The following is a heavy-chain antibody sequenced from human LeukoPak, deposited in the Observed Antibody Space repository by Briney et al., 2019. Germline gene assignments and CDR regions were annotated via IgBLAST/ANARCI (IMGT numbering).Heavy chain of an antibody. CDR3: ARQGATMVRGVLIPYYYYYYMDV. CDR1: GGSFSGYY. J-gene: IGHJ6*03. D-gene: IGHD3-10*01. Sequence: SETLSLTCAVYGGSFSGYYWSWIRQPPGKGLEWIGEVNHSGSTNYTPSLKSRVTISVDTSKNQFSLKLSSVTAADTAVYYCARQGATMVRGVLIPYYYYYYMDVWGKGTTVTISS. V-gene: IGHV4-34*01. CDR2: VNHSGST.